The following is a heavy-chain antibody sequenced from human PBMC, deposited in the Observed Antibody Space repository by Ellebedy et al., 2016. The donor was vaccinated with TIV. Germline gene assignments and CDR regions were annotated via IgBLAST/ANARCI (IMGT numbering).Heavy chain of an antibody. V-gene: IGHV4-39*01. CDR1: GGSISSSSYY. D-gene: IGHD3-22*01. CDR3: ATAYEFDYYDSSGYAPPYFDY. Sequence: MPSETLSLTCTVSGGSISSSSYYWGWIRQPPGKGLEWIGSIYYSGSTSYNPSLKSRVTISVDTSKNQFSLKLSSVTAADTAVYYCATAYEFDYYDSSGYAPPYFDYWGQGTLVTVSS. J-gene: IGHJ4*02. CDR2: IYYSGST.